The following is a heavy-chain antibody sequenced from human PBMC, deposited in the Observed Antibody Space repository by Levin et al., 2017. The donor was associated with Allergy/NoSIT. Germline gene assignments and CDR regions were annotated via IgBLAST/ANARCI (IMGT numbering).Heavy chain of an antibody. Sequence: PSQTLSLTCAVYGVSFSGSFWSWLRQPPGKGLEWIGEITPGGSTRYNPSLKSRVTISLDTSKNQLSLRLSSVTAADTAVYYCARGGAPGAFDIWGQGTTVTVSS. D-gene: IGHD3-10*01. CDR1: GVSFSGSF. CDR2: ITPGGST. CDR3: ARGGAPGAFDI. J-gene: IGHJ3*02. V-gene: IGHV4-34*01.